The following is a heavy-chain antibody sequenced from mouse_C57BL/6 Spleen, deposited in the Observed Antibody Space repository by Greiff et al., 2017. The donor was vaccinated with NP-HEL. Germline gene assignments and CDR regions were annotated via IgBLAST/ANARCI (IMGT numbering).Heavy chain of an antibody. D-gene: IGHD1-1*01. CDR1: GFTFTDYY. CDR3: ARSLPNCYGSSPAMEY. J-gene: IGHJ4*01. V-gene: IGHV7-3*01. CDR2: IRNKANGYTT. Sequence: DVQLVESGGGLVQPGGSLSLSCAASGFTFTDYYMSWVRQPPGKALEWLGFIRNKANGYTTEYSAFVQGRFSISRDNYQSILYHQMKALRAEDRATYYCARSLPNCYGSSPAMEYWGQGTSVTVSS.